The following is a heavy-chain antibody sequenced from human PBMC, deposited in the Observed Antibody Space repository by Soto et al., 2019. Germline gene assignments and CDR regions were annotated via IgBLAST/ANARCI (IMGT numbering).Heavy chain of an antibody. V-gene: IGHV4-34*01. CDR3: ARGSNYYYYYMDV. CDR2: INHSGST. CDR1: GGVLSGLY. Sequence: ASENPSLPCAGYGGVLSGLYWSWIRQPPGKGLEWIGEINHSGSTNYNPSLKSRVTISVDTSKNQFSLKLSSVTAADTAVYYCARGSNYYYYYMDVWGKGTTVTVSS. J-gene: IGHJ6*03. D-gene: IGHD4-4*01.